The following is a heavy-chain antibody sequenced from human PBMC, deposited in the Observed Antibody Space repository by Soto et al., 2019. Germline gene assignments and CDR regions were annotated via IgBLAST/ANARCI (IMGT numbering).Heavy chain of an antibody. CDR2: MYSSGNT. J-gene: IGHJ5*02. V-gene: IGHV4-39*01. CDR1: AGSISRSNYY. D-gene: IGHD3-22*01. CDR3: ARQPYDSSGYYYGA. Sequence: QLQLQESGPGLVKPSETLSLTCTVSAGSISRSNYYWGWIRQPPGKGLEWIGSMYSSGNTYYNPSLESRVPISLHPSKNQFSLKLTSVTAADTAVYYCARQPYDSSGYYYGAWGQGTLVTVSS.